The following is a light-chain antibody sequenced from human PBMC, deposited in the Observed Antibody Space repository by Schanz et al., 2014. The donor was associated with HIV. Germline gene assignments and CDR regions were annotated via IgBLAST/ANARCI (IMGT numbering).Light chain of an antibody. Sequence: EIVMTQSPATLSVSPGEGATLSCRASQSVSSNLAWYQQKPGQAPRLLIYGASSRATGIPDRFSGSGSGTDFTLTISRLEPEDFAVYYCQQYGSSLYTFGQGTKLEIK. V-gene: IGKV3-20*01. CDR2: GAS. CDR1: QSVSSN. J-gene: IGKJ2*01. CDR3: QQYGSSLYT.